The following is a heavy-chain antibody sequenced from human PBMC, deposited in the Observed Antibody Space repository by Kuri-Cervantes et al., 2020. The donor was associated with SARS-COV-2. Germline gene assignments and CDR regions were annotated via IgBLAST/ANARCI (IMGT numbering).Heavy chain of an antibody. Sequence: SVKVSCKASGGTFSSYAISWVRQAPGQGLEWMGGIIPILGIANYAQKFQGRVTITADKSTSTAYMELSSLRSEDTAVYYCAREGDSSSSMSYYYYYMDVWGKGTTVTVSS. CDR1: GGTFSSYA. CDR2: IIPILGIA. J-gene: IGHJ6*03. D-gene: IGHD6-6*01. V-gene: IGHV1-69*10. CDR3: AREGDSSSSMSYYYYYMDV.